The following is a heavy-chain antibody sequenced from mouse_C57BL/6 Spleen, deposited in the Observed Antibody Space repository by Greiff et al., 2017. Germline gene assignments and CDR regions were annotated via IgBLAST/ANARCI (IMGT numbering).Heavy chain of an antibody. CDR2: ISSGGDYI. CDR3: TRDYYGSSYGYWYFDV. J-gene: IGHJ1*03. Sequence: EVMLVESGEGLVKPGGSLKLSCAASGFTFSSYAMSWVRQTPEKRLEWVAYISSGGDYIYYADTVKGRFTISRDNARNTLYLQMSSLKSEDTAMYYCTRDYYGSSYGYWYFDVWGTGTTVTVSS. CDR1: GFTFSSYA. V-gene: IGHV5-9-1*02. D-gene: IGHD1-1*01.